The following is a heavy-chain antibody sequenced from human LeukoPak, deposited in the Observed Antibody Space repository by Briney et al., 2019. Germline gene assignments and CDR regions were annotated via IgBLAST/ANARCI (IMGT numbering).Heavy chain of an antibody. CDR3: ARDVAIGSTSFDL. V-gene: IGHV1-46*02. CDR2: IDPRGDSR. J-gene: IGHJ2*01. D-gene: IGHD5-12*01. CDR1: GYTFNTYY. Sequence: ASVRVSCKASGYTFNTYYVHWVRQAPGQGLEWMALIDPRGDSRSYAQKFRDRVSMTSDMSASTVYMELTGLRSDDTAVYYCARDVAIGSTSFDLWGRGTLVTVSS.